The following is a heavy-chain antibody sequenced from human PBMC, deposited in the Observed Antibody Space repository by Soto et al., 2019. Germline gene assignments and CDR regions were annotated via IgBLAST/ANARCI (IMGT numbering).Heavy chain of an antibody. J-gene: IGHJ6*02. CDR3: ARDRRLRLLWFGDQGMDV. CDR1: GFTFSSYS. D-gene: IGHD3-10*01. CDR2: ISYDGINK. Sequence: GGSLRLSCAASGFTFSSYSIHWVRQAPGKGLEWVAVISYDGINKYYADSVKGRFTISRDNSKKTLYLQMNSLRAEDTAVYYCARDRRLRLLWFGDQGMDVFGRVTTVAVYS. V-gene: IGHV3-30-3*01.